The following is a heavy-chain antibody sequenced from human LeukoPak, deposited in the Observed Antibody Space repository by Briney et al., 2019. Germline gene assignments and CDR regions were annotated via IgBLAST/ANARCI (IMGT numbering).Heavy chain of an antibody. J-gene: IGHJ4*02. D-gene: IGHD3-10*01. V-gene: IGHV3-30*02. CDR1: GFTFSSYG. Sequence: PGGSLRLSCAASGFTFSSYGMHWVRQAPGKGLEWVAFIRYDGSNKYYADSVKGRFTISRDNSKNTLYLQMNSLSAEDTAVYYCAKNRNLITMVWGVMDYWGQGTLVSVSS. CDR3: AKNRNLITMVWGVMDY. CDR2: IRYDGSNK.